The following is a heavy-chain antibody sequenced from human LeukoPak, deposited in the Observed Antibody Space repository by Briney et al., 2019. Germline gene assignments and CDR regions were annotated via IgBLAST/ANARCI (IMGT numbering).Heavy chain of an antibody. Sequence: ASVKVSCKASGGTFSSYAISWVRQAPGQGLEWMGGIIPIFGTANYAQKFQGRVTITADKSTSTAYMELSSLRSEDTAVYYCARVSVEGQQLVRGWFDPWGQGTLVTVSS. D-gene: IGHD6-13*01. CDR1: GGTFSSYA. CDR2: IIPIFGTA. J-gene: IGHJ5*02. V-gene: IGHV1-69*06. CDR3: ARVSVEGQQLVRGWFDP.